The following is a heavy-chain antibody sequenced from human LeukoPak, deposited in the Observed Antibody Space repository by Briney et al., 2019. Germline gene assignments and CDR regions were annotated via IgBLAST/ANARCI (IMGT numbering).Heavy chain of an antibody. CDR1: GFTFSSYG. J-gene: IGHJ4*02. Sequence: GGSLRLSCAASGFTFSSYGMHWVRQAPGKGLEWVAVISYDGSNKYYADSVKGRFTISRDNSKNTLYLLMNSLRAEDTAVYYCAKDSPFDYWGQGTLVTVSS. V-gene: IGHV3-30*18. CDR2: ISYDGSNK. CDR3: AKDSPFDY.